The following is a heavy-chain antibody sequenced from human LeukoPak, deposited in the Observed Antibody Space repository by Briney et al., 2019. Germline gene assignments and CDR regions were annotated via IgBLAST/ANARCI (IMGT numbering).Heavy chain of an antibody. CDR3: ARGNSYYDSSGAFDY. V-gene: IGHV4-59*12. CDR2: IHYSGST. D-gene: IGHD3-22*01. J-gene: IGHJ4*02. CDR1: GDSIGSYF. Sequence: SETLSLTCTVSGDSIGSYFWSWIRQPPGKGLEWIGYIHYSGSTNYNPSLKSRVSMSVDTSKNQFSLKVNSVTAADTAVYYCARGNSYYDSSGAFDYWGQGTLVTVSS.